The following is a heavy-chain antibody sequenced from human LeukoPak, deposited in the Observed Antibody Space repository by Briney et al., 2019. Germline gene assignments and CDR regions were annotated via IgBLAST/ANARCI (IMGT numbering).Heavy chain of an antibody. J-gene: IGHJ4*02. V-gene: IGHV1-2*06. CDR1: GYTFTGYY. CDR3: ARSRYYGSGSQKYYFDY. CDR2: INPNSGGT. Sequence: GASVKVSCKASGYTFTGYYMHWVRQAPGQGLERLGRINPNSGGTNYAQKFQGRVTMTRDTSISTAYMELSRLRSDDTAVYYCARSRYYGSGSQKYYFDYWGQGTLVTVSS. D-gene: IGHD3-10*01.